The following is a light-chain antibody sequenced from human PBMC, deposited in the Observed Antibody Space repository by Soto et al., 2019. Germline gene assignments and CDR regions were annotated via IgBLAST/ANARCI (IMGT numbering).Light chain of an antibody. Sequence: EIVMTQSPPTLSVSPGETASLSCRASQSAGNFLAWYQQKPGQAPRLLIYYISTRATGIPARFSGSGSGTEFTLTINSLQSEDSAVYYCQQHNQWPITFGQGTRLEIK. CDR3: QQHNQWPIT. CDR1: QSAGNF. CDR2: YIS. J-gene: IGKJ5*01. V-gene: IGKV3D-15*01.